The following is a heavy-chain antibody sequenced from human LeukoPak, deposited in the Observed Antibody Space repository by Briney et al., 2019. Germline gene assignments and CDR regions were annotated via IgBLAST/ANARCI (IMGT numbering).Heavy chain of an antibody. V-gene: IGHV1-69*02. D-gene: IGHD3-3*01. Sequence: SVKVSCKASRGTFSSYTISWVRQAPGQGLEWMGRIIPILGIANYAQKFQGRVTITADKSTSTAYMELSSLRSEDTAVYYCARTITIFGVVIRRDNWFDPWGQGTLVTVSS. J-gene: IGHJ5*02. CDR1: RGTFSSYT. CDR3: ARTITIFGVVIRRDNWFDP. CDR2: IIPILGIA.